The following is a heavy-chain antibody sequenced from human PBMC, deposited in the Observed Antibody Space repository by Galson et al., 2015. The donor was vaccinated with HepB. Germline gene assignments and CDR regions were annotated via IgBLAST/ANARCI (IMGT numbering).Heavy chain of an antibody. CDR1: GFTFSSYG. CDR2: ISYDGSNK. J-gene: IGHJ4*02. Sequence: SLRLSCAASGFTFSSYGMHWVRQAPGKGLEWVAVISYDGSNKYYADSVKGRFTISRDNSKNTLYLQMNSLRAEDTAVYYCAKDPGRYCSSTSCPIYFDYWGQGTLVTVYS. V-gene: IGHV3-30*18. CDR3: AKDPGRYCSSTSCPIYFDY. D-gene: IGHD2-2*01.